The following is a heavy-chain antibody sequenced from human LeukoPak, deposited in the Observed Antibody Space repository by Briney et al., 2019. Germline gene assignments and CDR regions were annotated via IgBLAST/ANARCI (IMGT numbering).Heavy chain of an antibody. CDR3: ARGRGGYCSGGSCFGGYYYYYYMDV. V-gene: IGHV4-34*01. Sequence: SETLSLTCPVYGASFSGYYWSWIRQPQGKGLEWIGEIKHSGSTNYNPSLKSRVTISVDTSKKQFSLKLSSVAAADTAVYYCARGRGGYCSGGSCFGGYYYYYYMDVWGKGTTVTVSS. J-gene: IGHJ6*03. D-gene: IGHD2-15*01. CDR1: GASFSGYY. CDR2: IKHSGST.